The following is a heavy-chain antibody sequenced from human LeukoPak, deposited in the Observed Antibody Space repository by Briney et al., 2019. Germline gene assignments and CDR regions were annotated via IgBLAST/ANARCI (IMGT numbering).Heavy chain of an antibody. D-gene: IGHD3-16*02. CDR3: ARGPIDYVWGSYRYTPFDY. Sequence: SETLSLTCTVSGGSISSYYWSWIRQPAGKGLEWIGRIYTSGSTNYNPSLKSRVTMSVDTSKNQFSLKLSSVTAADTAVYYCARGPIDYVWGSYRYTPFDYWGQGTLVTVSS. CDR1: GGSISSYY. CDR2: IYTSGST. J-gene: IGHJ4*02. V-gene: IGHV4-4*07.